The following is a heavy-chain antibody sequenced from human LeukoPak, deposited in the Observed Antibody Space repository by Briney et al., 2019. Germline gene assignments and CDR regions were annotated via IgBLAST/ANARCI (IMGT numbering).Heavy chain of an antibody. CDR1: GGTFSSYA. D-gene: IGHD1-20*01. CDR2: IIPIFGTA. Sequence: ASVKVSCKASGGTFSSYAISWVRQAPGQGLKWMGGIIPIFGTANYAQKFQGRVTITTDESTSTAYMELSSLRSEDTAVYYCARARYNWNDDNYFDYWGQGTLVTVSS. J-gene: IGHJ4*02. CDR3: ARARYNWNDDNYFDY. V-gene: IGHV1-69*05.